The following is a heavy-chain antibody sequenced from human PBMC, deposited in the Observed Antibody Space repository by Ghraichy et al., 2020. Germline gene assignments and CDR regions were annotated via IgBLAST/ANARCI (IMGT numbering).Heavy chain of an antibody. Sequence: GGSLRLSCAASGFTFSSYWMSWVRQAPGKGLEWVANIKQDGGEKYYVDSVKGRFTISRDNAKNSLYLQMNSLRAEDTAVYYSASDDYGVFFDYWGQGTLVTVSS. CDR1: GFTFSSYW. CDR3: ASDDYGVFFDY. D-gene: IGHD4-17*01. J-gene: IGHJ4*02. V-gene: IGHV3-7*03. CDR2: IKQDGGEK.